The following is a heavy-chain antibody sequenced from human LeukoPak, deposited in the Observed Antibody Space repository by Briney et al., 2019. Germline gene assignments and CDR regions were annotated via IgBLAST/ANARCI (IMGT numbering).Heavy chain of an antibody. D-gene: IGHD6-13*01. CDR1: GGTFSNYA. CDR3: ARGHSSRDRSYNYYYMDV. CDR2: IIPIFGTA. V-gene: IGHV1-69*05. Sequence: SVKVSCKASGGTFSNYAISWVRQAPGQGLEWMGGIIPIFGTANYAQKFQGRVTITTDESTSTAYMELSSLRSEDTAVYYCARGHSSRDRSYNYYYMDVWGKGTTVTVSS. J-gene: IGHJ6*03.